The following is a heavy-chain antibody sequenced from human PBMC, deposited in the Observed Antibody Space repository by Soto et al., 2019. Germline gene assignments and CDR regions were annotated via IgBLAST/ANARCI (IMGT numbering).Heavy chain of an antibody. CDR3: ARDHVGSPGDY. Sequence: PSQTLSLTCAISGDSVSSNIAAWNWIRQSQSRALEWLGRTYYRSRWYNEYAVSVKSRITINPDTSKNQFSLQLNSVTPEDTAVYYCARDHVGSPGDYWGQGTLVTVS. CDR1: GDSVSSNIAA. J-gene: IGHJ4*02. CDR2: TYYRSRWYN. D-gene: IGHD1-26*01. V-gene: IGHV6-1*01.